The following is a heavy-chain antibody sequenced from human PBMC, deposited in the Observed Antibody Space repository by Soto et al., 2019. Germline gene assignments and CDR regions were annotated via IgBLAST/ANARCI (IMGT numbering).Heavy chain of an antibody. D-gene: IGHD2-2*01. CDR1: GLTFSSYG. Sequence: GGSLRLSCVDSGLTFSSYGMHWVRQAPGKGLECVAVISDTGSSHYYAASVEGRFTISRENSKNTLSLHMDRLRVEDTAVYYCAKDRGGDCPDNSCYFGADYWGQGTPVTVSS. CDR2: ISDTGSSH. V-gene: IGHV3-30*18. J-gene: IGHJ4*02. CDR3: AKDRGGDCPDNSCYFGADY.